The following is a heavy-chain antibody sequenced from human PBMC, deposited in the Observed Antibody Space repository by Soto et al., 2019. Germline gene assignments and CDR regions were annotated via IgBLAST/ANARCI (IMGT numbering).Heavy chain of an antibody. CDR1: GGSISSRTYY. CDR3: ARLPMVRGFIRYFDY. V-gene: IGHV4-39*01. Sequence: QLQLQESGPGLVKPSETLSLTCTVSGGSISSRTYYWGWIRQPPGKGLEWIGSIYYSGNTYYNPSLKSRVTVSVDTSKNQFSLKLSSVTAADSALYYCARLPMVRGFIRYFDYWGQGTLVTVSS. D-gene: IGHD3-10*01. J-gene: IGHJ4*02. CDR2: IYYSGNT.